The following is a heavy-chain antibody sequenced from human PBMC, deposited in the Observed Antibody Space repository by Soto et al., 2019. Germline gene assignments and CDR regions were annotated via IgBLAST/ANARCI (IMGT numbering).Heavy chain of an antibody. Sequence: GGSLRLSCAASGFTFSSYGMHWVRQAPGKGLEWVAVISYDGSNKYYADSVKGRFTISRDNSKNTLYLQMNSLSAEDSAVYYCAKGDLRFLEWLYYYYGMDVWGQGTTVTVSS. D-gene: IGHD3-3*01. J-gene: IGHJ6*02. CDR2: ISYDGSNK. CDR3: AKGDLRFLEWLYYYYGMDV. CDR1: GFTFSSYG. V-gene: IGHV3-30*18.